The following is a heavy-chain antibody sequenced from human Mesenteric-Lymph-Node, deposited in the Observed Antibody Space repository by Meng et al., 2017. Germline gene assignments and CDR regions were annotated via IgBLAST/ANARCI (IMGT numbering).Heavy chain of an antibody. CDR1: GYTFTSYG. CDR3: ARDYYDSSGYLYFQH. Sequence: ASVTVSCKASGYTFTSYGISWVRQAPGQGLEWMGWISAYNGNTNYAQKLQGRVTMTTDTSTSTAYMELRSLRSDDTAVYYCARDYYDSSGYLYFQHWGQGTLVTVSS. D-gene: IGHD3-22*01. CDR2: ISAYNGNT. V-gene: IGHV1-18*01. J-gene: IGHJ1*01.